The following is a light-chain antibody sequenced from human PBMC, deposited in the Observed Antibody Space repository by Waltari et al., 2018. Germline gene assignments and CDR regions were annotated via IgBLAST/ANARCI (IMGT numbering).Light chain of an antibody. CDR3: QHYNSYSPMYT. J-gene: IGKJ2*01. CDR2: EAS. Sequence: QMTQSPSTLSASVGDRVTITCRASQDITNWLAWYQQKPGKAPNLLIYEASSLQSGVPSRFSGSGSGTEFTLTISSLQPDDFATYYCQHYNSYSPMYTFGQGTKLEIK. CDR1: QDITNW. V-gene: IGKV1-5*03.